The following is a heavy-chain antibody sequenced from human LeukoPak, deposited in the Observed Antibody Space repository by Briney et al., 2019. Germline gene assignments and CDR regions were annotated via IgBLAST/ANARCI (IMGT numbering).Heavy chain of an antibody. Sequence: GGSLRLSCAASGFTFSSYGMHWVRQAPGKGLEWVAVISYDGSNKYYADSVKGRFTISRDNSKNTLYLQMNSLRAEDTAVYYCAKGGYDFGHFDYWGQGTLVTVSS. J-gene: IGHJ4*02. CDR1: GFTFSSYG. D-gene: IGHD5-12*01. V-gene: IGHV3-30*18. CDR2: ISYDGSNK. CDR3: AKGGYDFGHFDY.